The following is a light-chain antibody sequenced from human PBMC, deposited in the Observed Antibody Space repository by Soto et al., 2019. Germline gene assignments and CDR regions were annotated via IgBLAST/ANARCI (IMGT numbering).Light chain of an antibody. CDR3: QQYGSSPPYT. V-gene: IGKV3-20*01. CDR1: QSVSSSY. J-gene: IGKJ2*01. Sequence: EIVLTQSPGTLSLSPGERATLSCRASQSVSSSYLAWYQQKPGQAPRLLIYGASSRATGIPDRFSGSGSETAFTLTISRLEPDDFVVYDCQQYGSSPPYTFGQGTKLEIK. CDR2: GAS.